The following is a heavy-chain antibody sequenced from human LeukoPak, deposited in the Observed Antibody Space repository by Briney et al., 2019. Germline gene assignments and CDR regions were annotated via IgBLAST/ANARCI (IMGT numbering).Heavy chain of an antibody. CDR2: INHSGST. V-gene: IGHV4-34*01. Sequence: SETLSLTCAVYGGSFSGYYWSWIRQPPGKGLEWIGEINHSGSTNYNPSLKSRVTISVDTSKNQFSLKLTSVTAADTAVYYCARAFTKPGIAAAYRSYYFDYWGQGTLVTVSS. CDR1: GGSFSGYY. CDR3: ARAFTKPGIAAAYRSYYFDY. D-gene: IGHD6-13*01. J-gene: IGHJ4*02.